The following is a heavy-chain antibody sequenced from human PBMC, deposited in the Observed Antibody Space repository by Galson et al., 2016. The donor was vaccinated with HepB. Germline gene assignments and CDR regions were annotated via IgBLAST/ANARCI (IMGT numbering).Heavy chain of an antibody. CDR2: IEWNDDK. CDR3: ARLRRDSHYYHYYGMDV. V-gene: IGHV2-70*01. CDR1: GFSLSSVGMC. Sequence: PALVKPTQTLTLTCTFSGFSLSSVGMCVSWIRQPPGKALEWLALIEWNDDKYYSTSLRTRLTISKDTSRNQVVLTMTSMDPVDTATYFCARLRRDSHYYHYYGMDVWGQGTTVTVSS. D-gene: IGHD3/OR15-3a*01. J-gene: IGHJ6*02.